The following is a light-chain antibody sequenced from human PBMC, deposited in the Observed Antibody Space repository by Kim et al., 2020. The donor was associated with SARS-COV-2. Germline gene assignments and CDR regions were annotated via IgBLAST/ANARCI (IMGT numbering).Light chain of an antibody. CDR3: QQYGSPGT. CDR2: GAS. J-gene: IGKJ1*01. Sequence: EIVLTQSPGTLSLSPGERATLSCRASESVSSIYLAWYQQKPGQAPRLLIYGASSRATGIPDRFSGSGSGTDFTHTINRLEPDDFAVYYCQQYGSPGTFGQGTKVDIK. CDR1: ESVSSIY. V-gene: IGKV3-20*01.